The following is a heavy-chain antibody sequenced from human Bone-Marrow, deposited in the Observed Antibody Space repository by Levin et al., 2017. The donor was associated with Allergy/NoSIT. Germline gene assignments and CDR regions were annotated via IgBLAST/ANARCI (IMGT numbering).Heavy chain of an antibody. CDR2: IIPISGIT. V-gene: IGHV1-69*04. D-gene: IGHD5-18*01. J-gene: IGHJ4*02. CDR3: ERFNPIGEAMWPNVLGG. CDR1: GGTLSRYG. Sequence: SVKVSCKASGGTLSRYGISWVRQAPGQGLEWMGRIIPISGITTHAQKFQGRVTITADKPTGTAYMELSSLRSEDTAVYYCERFNPIGEAMWPNVLGGWGLGTLVTISS.